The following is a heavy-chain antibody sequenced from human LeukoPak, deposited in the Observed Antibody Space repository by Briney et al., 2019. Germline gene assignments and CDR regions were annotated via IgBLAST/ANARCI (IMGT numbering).Heavy chain of an antibody. Sequence: GRSLRLSCAASGFTFSTYAMHWLRQAPGKGLEWVAVISYDGSNKYYADSVKGRFTISRDNSKNTLSLQMNSLRAEDTAVYYCARDHYGFWSGFFYWGQGTLVTVSS. CDR1: GFTFSTYA. CDR3: ARDHYGFWSGFFY. D-gene: IGHD3-3*01. J-gene: IGHJ4*02. V-gene: IGHV3-30*04. CDR2: ISYDGSNK.